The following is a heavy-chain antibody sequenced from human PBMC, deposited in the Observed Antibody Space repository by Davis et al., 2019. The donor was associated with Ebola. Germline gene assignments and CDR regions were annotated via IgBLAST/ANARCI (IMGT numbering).Heavy chain of an antibody. D-gene: IGHD3-10*01. Sequence: PSETLSLTCAISGDSVSGSSGAWNWIRQSPSRGLEWLGRTYYSSKWYNDYAASVKSRITVNPDTSKNQFSLLLNSVTAEDTAIYFCARGWFRSGMDVWGQGTTVTVSS. CDR1: GDSVSGSSGA. CDR2: TYYSSKWYN. CDR3: ARGWFRSGMDV. J-gene: IGHJ6*02. V-gene: IGHV6-1*01.